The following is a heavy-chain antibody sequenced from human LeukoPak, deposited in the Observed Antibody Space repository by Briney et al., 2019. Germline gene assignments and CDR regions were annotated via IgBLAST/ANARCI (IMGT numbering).Heavy chain of an antibody. D-gene: IGHD3-10*01. CDR2: ISGSGGST. CDR3: ARVAEYYYGSGSYYRADY. J-gene: IGHJ4*02. CDR1: GFTFSSYA. V-gene: IGHV3-23*01. Sequence: PGGSLRLSCAASGFTFSSYAMSWVRQAPGKGLEWVSAISGSGGSTYYADSVKGRFTISRDNSKNTLYLQMNSLRAEDTAVYYCARVAEYYYGSGSYYRADYWGQGTLVTVSS.